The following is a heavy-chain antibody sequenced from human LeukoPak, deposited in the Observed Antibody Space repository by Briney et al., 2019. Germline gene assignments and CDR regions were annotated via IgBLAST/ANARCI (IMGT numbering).Heavy chain of an antibody. CDR3: ARGFAAYDTSDYAFSYY. Sequence: AASVKVSCKASGYTFTNYDLTWVRQATGQGLEWMGWMNPNSGDTGYAQKFQGRLTMTRDTSTSTAYMELSSLRSEDTAIHYCARGFAAYDTSDYAFSYYWGQGTLVTVSS. V-gene: IGHV1-8*01. J-gene: IGHJ4*02. D-gene: IGHD3-22*01. CDR2: MNPNSGDT. CDR1: GYTFTNYD.